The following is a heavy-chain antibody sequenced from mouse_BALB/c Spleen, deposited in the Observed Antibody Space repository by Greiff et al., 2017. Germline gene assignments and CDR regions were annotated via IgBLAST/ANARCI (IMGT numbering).Heavy chain of an antibody. J-gene: IGHJ4*01. CDR2: IDPENGNT. D-gene: IGHD2-1*01. Sequence: EVKLQESGAELVRPGALVKLSCKASGFNIKDYYMHWVKQRPEQGLEWIGWIDPENGNTIYDPKFQGKASITADTSSNTAYLQLSSLTSADTAVYYCARSIYYGNYDAMDYWGQGTSVTVSS. V-gene: IGHV14-1*02. CDR3: ARSIYYGNYDAMDY. CDR1: GFNIKDYY.